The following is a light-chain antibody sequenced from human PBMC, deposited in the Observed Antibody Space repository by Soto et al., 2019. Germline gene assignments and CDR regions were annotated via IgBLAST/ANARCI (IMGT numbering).Light chain of an antibody. V-gene: IGLV7-46*01. CDR1: TGAVTSGHY. J-gene: IGLJ2*01. Sequence: QAVVTQEPSLTVSPGGTVILTCGSSTGAVTSGHYPYWFQQKPGQAPKTLIYDTTNKQSWSPARFSGSLLGGKAALTLSGAQPEDEADYYCLLVYSGTVVFGGGIKLTVL. CDR3: LLVYSGTVV. CDR2: DTT.